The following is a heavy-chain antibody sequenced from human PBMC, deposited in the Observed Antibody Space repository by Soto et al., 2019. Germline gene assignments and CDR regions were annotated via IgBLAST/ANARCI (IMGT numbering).Heavy chain of an antibody. Sequence: EVQLLESGGGSVQPGGSLGLPCAVSGFTFSSYAMSWVRQAPGKGLEWVSTISGSGGSTYYADSVKGRFTISRDNSENTLFLQMNSLRAEDTAVYYCAKSDPNYDFWSGYRWFFDLWGRGTLVTVSS. CDR3: AKSDPNYDFWSGYRWFFDL. CDR2: ISGSGGST. V-gene: IGHV3-23*01. CDR1: GFTFSSYA. J-gene: IGHJ2*01. D-gene: IGHD3-3*01.